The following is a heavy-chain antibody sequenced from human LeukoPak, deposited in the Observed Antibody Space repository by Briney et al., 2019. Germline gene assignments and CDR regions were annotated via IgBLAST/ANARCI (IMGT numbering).Heavy chain of an antibody. Sequence: PGGSLRLSCTTSGFNFGDHAMTWVRQAPGKGLEWFGFIRSKAYRGTTEYAASVKGRFTISRDDSKSVVYLQMNSLKSEDTAVYYCSRGPIQLWVHNGVDVWGQGTTVTVSS. CDR2: IRSKAYRGTT. CDR1: GFNFGDHA. V-gene: IGHV3-49*04. CDR3: SRGPIQLWVHNGVDV. J-gene: IGHJ6*02. D-gene: IGHD5-18*01.